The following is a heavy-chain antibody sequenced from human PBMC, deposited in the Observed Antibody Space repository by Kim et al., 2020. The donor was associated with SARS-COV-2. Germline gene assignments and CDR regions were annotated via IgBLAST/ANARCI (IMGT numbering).Heavy chain of an antibody. CDR2: IIPIFGVA. D-gene: IGHD3-9*01. V-gene: IGHV1-69*05. J-gene: IGHJ4*02. CDR1: GGNFRNHA. CDR3: ATDQGDMERRFDY. Sequence: SVKVSCKLSGGNFRNHAISWVRQAPGQGLEWVGGIIPIFGVAHYAPKFHRRIKINTDESTTTASMELSSLGFEDTALYYCATDQGDMERRFDYWGPGTLVTVST.